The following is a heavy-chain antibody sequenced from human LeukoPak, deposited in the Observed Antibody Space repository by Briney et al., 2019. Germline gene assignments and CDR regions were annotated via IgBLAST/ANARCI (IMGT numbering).Heavy chain of an antibody. CDR3: VKRREGWSYFDY. CDR2: ISSNGGST. V-gene: IGHV3-64D*09. CDR1: GFTFSSYA. Sequence: GGSPVPHRSASGFTFSSYAMHWVRQAPGKGLEYVSAISSNGGSTYYADSVKGRFTISRDNSKNTLYLQMSSQRAEDTAVYYCVKRREGWSYFDYWGQASKLGVSS. J-gene: IGHJ4*02. D-gene: IGHD6-19*01.